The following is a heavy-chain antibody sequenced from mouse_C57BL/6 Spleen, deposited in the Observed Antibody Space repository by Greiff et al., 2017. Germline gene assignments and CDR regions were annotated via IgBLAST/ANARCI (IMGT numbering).Heavy chain of an antibody. CDR2: ISDGGSYT. Sequence: EVQLVESGGGLVKPGGSLKLSCAASGFTFSSYAMSWVRQTPEKRLEWVATISDGGSYTYYPDNVKGRFTISRDNAKNNLYLQMSHLKSEDTAMYYCARELRHFDYWGQGTTLTVSS. V-gene: IGHV5-4*01. CDR1: GFTFSSYA. D-gene: IGHD1-2*01. CDR3: ARELRHFDY. J-gene: IGHJ2*01.